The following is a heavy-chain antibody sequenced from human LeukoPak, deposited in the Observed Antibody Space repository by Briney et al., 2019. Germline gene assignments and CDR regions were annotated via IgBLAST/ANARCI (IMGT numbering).Heavy chain of an antibody. J-gene: IGHJ5*02. CDR1: GFTFSSYA. D-gene: IGHD3-3*01. CDR2: ISGSGGST. Sequence: GGSLRLSCAASGFTFSSYAMSWVRQAPGKGLEWVSAISGSGGSTYYADSVKGWFTISRDNSKNTLYLQMNSLRAEDTAVYYCAKDQRRFLEWPTSNWFDPWGQGTLVTVSS. CDR3: AKDQRRFLEWPTSNWFDP. V-gene: IGHV3-23*01.